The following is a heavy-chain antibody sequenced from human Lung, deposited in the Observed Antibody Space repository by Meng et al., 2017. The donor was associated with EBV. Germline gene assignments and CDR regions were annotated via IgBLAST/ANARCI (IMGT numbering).Heavy chain of an antibody. CDR1: GYTFTNHG. CDR3: ARDPSNTSGRYAYFDY. J-gene: IGHJ4*02. Sequence: QVQLVQSGAEVRKPGASVKVSCKTSGYTFTNHGVSWVRQAPGQGLEWMGWISAYNGNTKFAQKFQDRVTMTTDTSTNTAYMDLRGLRSDDTAVYYCARDPSNTSGRYAYFDYWGQGTLVTVSS. CDR2: ISAYNGNT. V-gene: IGHV1-18*01. D-gene: IGHD6-19*01.